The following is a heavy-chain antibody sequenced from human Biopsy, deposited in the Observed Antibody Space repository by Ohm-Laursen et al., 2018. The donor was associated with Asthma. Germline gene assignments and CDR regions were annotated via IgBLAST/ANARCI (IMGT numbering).Heavy chain of an antibody. CDR1: GFSFSDYY. CDR2: ISSSGSTT. D-gene: IGHD6-25*01. J-gene: IGHJ6*02. CDR3: ARVFESSEWGPFYHFGLDV. Sequence: LSLTCAASGFSFSDYYMTRMRQAPGKGLEWVSSISSSGSTTYPAESVKGRFTISRDNAQKSLFLQMGSLRAEDTAIYYCARVFESSEWGPFYHFGLDVWGQGTTVAVSS. V-gene: IGHV3-11*01.